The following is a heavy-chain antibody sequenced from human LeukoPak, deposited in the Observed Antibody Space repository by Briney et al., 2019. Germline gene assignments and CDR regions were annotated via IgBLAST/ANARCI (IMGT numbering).Heavy chain of an antibody. J-gene: IGHJ4*02. CDR1: GFTFSSYA. CDR2: ISGSGEST. Sequence: GGSLRLSCAASGFTFSSYAMSWVRQAPGKGLEWVSGISGSGESTYYTDSVKGRFTISRDNYKKTLYLQMNSLRVEDTAVYYCAKDFDSGGYYYEIYFDYWGQGALVTVSS. D-gene: IGHD3-22*01. CDR3: AKDFDSGGYYYEIYFDY. V-gene: IGHV3-23*01.